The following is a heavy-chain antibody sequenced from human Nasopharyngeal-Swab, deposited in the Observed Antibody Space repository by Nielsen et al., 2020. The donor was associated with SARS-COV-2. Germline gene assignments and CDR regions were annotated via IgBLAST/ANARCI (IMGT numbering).Heavy chain of an antibody. CDR1: GFTVSSNY. D-gene: IGHD3-10*01. Sequence: GESLKISCAASGFTVSSNYMSWVRQAPGKGLEWGSVIYSGGSTYYADSVKGRFTISRDNSKNTLYLQMNSLRAEDTAVYYCARAGGGYYGSGSYYMGDYYYGMDVWGQGTTVTVSS. CDR3: ARAGGGYYGSGSYYMGDYYYGMDV. V-gene: IGHV3-53*01. CDR2: IYSGGST. J-gene: IGHJ6*02.